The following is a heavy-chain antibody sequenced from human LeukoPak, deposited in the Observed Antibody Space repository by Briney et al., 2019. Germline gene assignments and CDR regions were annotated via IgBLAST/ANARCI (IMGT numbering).Heavy chain of an antibody. D-gene: IGHD4-17*01. CDR2: SDGGNGNT. CDR3: ARDPGPIYGDYEKISWFDP. CDR1: GYTFNNYA. J-gene: IGHJ5*02. Sequence: ASVKVSCKASGYTFNNYAIHLVRQAPGQRLEWMGWSDGGNGNTKYSQKFQGRLTITRDTSASTAYMELNSLRSEDTAIYYCARDPGPIYGDYEKISWFDPWGQGTLVTVSS. V-gene: IGHV1-3*01.